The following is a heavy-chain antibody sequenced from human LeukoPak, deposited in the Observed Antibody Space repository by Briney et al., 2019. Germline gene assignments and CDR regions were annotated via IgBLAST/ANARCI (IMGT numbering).Heavy chain of an antibody. Sequence: PGGSLRLSCAASGFTVSSNYMSWVRQAPGKGLEWVSVIYSGDSTYYADSVKGRFTISRDNSKNTLYLQMNSLRAEDTAVYYCARGGGSYYYNWFGPWGQGTLVTVSS. V-gene: IGHV3-53*01. D-gene: IGHD1-26*01. CDR2: IYSGDST. J-gene: IGHJ5*02. CDR3: ARGGGSYYYNWFGP. CDR1: GFTVSSNY.